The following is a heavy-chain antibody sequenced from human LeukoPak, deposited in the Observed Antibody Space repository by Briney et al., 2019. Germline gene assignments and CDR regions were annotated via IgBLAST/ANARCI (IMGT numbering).Heavy chain of an antibody. Sequence: SETLSLTCTVSGGSISSSSYYWGWIRQPPGKGLEWIGSIYYSGSTYYNPSLKSRVTISVDTSKNQFSLKLSSVTAAGTAVYYCARDSVTIFGVVTPPPRNWFDPWGQGTLVTVSS. CDR2: IYYSGST. CDR1: GGSISSSSYY. CDR3: ARDSVTIFGVVTPPPRNWFDP. V-gene: IGHV4-39*07. J-gene: IGHJ5*02. D-gene: IGHD3-3*01.